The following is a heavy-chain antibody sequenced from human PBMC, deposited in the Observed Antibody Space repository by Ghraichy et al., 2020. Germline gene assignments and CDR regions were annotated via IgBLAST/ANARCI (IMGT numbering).Heavy chain of an antibody. CDR3: ARVNRGNCSGGSCYGGYYYYYYMDV. CDR1: GGSVSSGSYY. Sequence: SETRSLTCTVSGGSVSSGSYYWSWIRQPPGKGLEWIGYIYYSGSTNYNPSLKSRVTISVDTSKNQFSLKLSSVTAADTAVYYCARVNRGNCSGGSCYGGYYYYYYMDVWGKGTTVTVSS. V-gene: IGHV4-61*01. CDR2: IYYSGST. D-gene: IGHD2-15*01. J-gene: IGHJ6*03.